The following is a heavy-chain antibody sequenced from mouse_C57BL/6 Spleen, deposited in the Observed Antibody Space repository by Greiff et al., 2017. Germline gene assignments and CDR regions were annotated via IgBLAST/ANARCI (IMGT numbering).Heavy chain of an antibody. CDR1: GYTFTDYE. Sequence: VKLQESGAELVRPGASVTLSCKASGYTFTDYEMHWVKQTPVHGLEWIGAIDPETGGTAYNQKFKGKAILTADKSSSTAYMELRSLTSEDSAVYYGTRENDYDDARYFDVWGTGTTVTVSS. V-gene: IGHV1-15*01. CDR3: TRENDYDDARYFDV. D-gene: IGHD2-4*01. CDR2: IDPETGGT. J-gene: IGHJ1*03.